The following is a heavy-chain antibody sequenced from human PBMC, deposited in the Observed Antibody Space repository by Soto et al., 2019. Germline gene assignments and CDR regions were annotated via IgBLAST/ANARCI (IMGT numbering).Heavy chain of an antibody. Sequence: QVQLVESGGGLVKPGGSLRLSCAASGFTFSDYYMSWVRQAPGKGLEWVSCITNSGKAIDYADSVKGRFTISRDNAKNSRNLQMNSLRAEDTAVYYCARGARGWNYFDYWGQGTLVTVSS. CDR3: ARGARGWNYFDY. D-gene: IGHD6-19*01. J-gene: IGHJ4*02. V-gene: IGHV3-11*01. CDR2: ITNSGKAI. CDR1: GFTFSDYY.